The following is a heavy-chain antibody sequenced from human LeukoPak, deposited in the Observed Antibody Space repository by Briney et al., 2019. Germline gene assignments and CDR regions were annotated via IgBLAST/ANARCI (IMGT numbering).Heavy chain of an antibody. V-gene: IGHV5-51*01. CDR2: IYPGDSDT. CDR3: ARKTGGSGTYKGVFDI. J-gene: IGHJ3*02. CDR1: GYTLTSYW. Sequence: GESLKISCKGSGYTLTSYWIGWVRQMPGKGLEWMGIIYPGDSDTRYSPSFQGQVTMSVDRSITTAYLQWSSLKASDTAIYYCARKTGGSGTYKGVFDIWGQGTMVTVSS. D-gene: IGHD3-10*01.